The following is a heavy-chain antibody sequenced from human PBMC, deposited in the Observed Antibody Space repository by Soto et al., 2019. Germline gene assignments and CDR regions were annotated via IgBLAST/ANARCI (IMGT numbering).Heavy chain of an antibody. Sequence: QVQLVQSGAEVKKPGSSVKVSCKASGGTFSSYAISWVRQAPGQGLEWMGGIIPIFGTANYAQKFQGRVTITADESTSTAYMELSSLRSEDTAVYYCAREHCSGGSCYSHPYYYYYGMDVWGQGTTVTVSS. J-gene: IGHJ6*02. V-gene: IGHV1-69*01. CDR1: GGTFSSYA. D-gene: IGHD2-15*01. CDR3: AREHCSGGSCYSHPYYYYYGMDV. CDR2: IIPIFGTA.